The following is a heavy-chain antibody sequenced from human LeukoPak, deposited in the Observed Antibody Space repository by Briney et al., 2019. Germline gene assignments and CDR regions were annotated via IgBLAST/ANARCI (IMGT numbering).Heavy chain of an antibody. Sequence: SETLSLTCTVSGGSISSGGYYWSWIRQHPGKGLEWIGCIYYSATTHYNPSLKSRVSISVDTSKNQLSLKLTSVTAADTAVYYCARKLTSFDYWGQGTLVTVSS. J-gene: IGHJ4*02. CDR2: IYYSATT. V-gene: IGHV4-31*03. CDR3: ARKLTSFDY. D-gene: IGHD2/OR15-2a*01. CDR1: GGSISSGGYY.